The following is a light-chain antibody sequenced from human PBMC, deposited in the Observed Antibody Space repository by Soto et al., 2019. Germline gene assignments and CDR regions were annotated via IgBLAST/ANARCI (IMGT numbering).Light chain of an antibody. V-gene: IGKV3-11*01. CDR2: DSS. CDR3: QQRVNRVT. J-gene: IGKJ4*01. Sequence: EIVLTQSPATLSLSPGARASLSCRASQSVTTNLAWYQQKPGQAPRLLIYDSSNRATGIPARFSGSGSGTDFTVTISSLESEDFAVYYCQQRVNRVTFGGGTKVEI. CDR1: QSVTTN.